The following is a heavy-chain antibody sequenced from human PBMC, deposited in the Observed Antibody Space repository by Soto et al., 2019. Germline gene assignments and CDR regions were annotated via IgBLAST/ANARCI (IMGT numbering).Heavy chain of an antibody. CDR1: GGSITTSVL. CDR3: AGGRDYDY. CDR2: IAHDGHT. V-gene: IGHV4-4*02. J-gene: IGHJ4*02. D-gene: IGHD1-26*01. Sequence: VQLTESGPGLVRPSGPLSLTCDVPGGSITTSVLWTWVRQFPGRGLEWIGEIAHDGHTNCNPSLSGRVTRSVDLSDSQFSLNVASVNAADTAVYFCAGGRDYDYWGQGTLVTVSS.